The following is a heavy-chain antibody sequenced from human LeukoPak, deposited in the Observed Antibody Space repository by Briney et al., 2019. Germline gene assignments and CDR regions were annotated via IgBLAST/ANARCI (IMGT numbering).Heavy chain of an antibody. V-gene: IGHV3-48*04. CDR1: GFTFSSYS. CDR2: ISSSSSTI. J-gene: IGHJ4*02. Sequence: GGSLRLSCAASGFTFSSYSMNWVRQAPGKGLEWVSYISSSSSTIYYADSVRGRFTISRDNAKNSLYLQMNSLRAEDTAVYYCARDRGLPPSGGEAFDIWGQGTLVTVSS. D-gene: IGHD3-10*01. CDR3: ARDRGLPPSGGEAFDI.